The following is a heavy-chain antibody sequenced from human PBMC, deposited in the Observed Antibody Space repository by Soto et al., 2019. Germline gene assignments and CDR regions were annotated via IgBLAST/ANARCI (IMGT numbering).Heavy chain of an antibody. D-gene: IGHD6-6*01. V-gene: IGHV3-64*01. CDR1: GLTLGVYA. CDR3: ARRARPDFYYMDV. J-gene: IGHJ6*03. Sequence: EVQLAESGGGLAQPGGSLGLSLPASGLTLGVYALVGVGQAPGKGLENVSGISSNGVGTYYANSVQGRFTISRDNSKNTVYLQMGSLRPEDMAVYYCARRARPDFYYMDVWGKGTTVTVSS. CDR2: ISSNGVGT.